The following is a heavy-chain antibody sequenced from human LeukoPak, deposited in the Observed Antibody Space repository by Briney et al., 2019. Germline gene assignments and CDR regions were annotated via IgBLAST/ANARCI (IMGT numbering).Heavy chain of an antibody. CDR2: IIPILGIA. Sequence: GASVKVSCKASGYTFTSYGISWVRQAPGQGLEWMGRIIPILGIANYAQKFQGRVTITADKSTSTAYMELSSLRSEDTAVYYCARDFYGDYVGADYWGQGTLVTVSS. D-gene: IGHD4-17*01. CDR1: GYTFTSYG. J-gene: IGHJ4*02. V-gene: IGHV1-69*04. CDR3: ARDFYGDYVGADY.